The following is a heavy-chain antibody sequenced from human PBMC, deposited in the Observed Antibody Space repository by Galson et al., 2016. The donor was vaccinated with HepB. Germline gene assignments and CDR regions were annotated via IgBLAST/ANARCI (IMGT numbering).Heavy chain of an antibody. V-gene: IGHV4-39*01. CDR3: ARRGPGYIYDS. CDR1: GGSISIYDRY. D-gene: IGHD5/OR15-5a*01. Sequence: ETLSLTCTVSGGSISIYDRYWTWIRQPPGAGLEWIGSIHYDGATYYKPSLKSRITISVDTSRNQFSLRLSSVTAADTAVYYCARRGPGYIYDSWGQGSLVTVSS. J-gene: IGHJ5*02. CDR2: IHYDGAT.